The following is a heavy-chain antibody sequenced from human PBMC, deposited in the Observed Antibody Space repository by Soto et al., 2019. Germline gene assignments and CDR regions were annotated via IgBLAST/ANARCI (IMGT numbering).Heavy chain of an antibody. V-gene: IGHV3-23*01. D-gene: IGHD6-19*01. CDR1: GFTFSSYA. J-gene: IGHJ4*02. CDR2: ISASGGST. Sequence: VSLRLSCAASGFTFSSYAMSWVRQAPGKGLEWVSAISASGGSTYFADSVKGRFTISRDISKNTLFLQMNSLRAEDTAVYYCAKDLLPASGWYYFDYWGQGTLVTVSS. CDR3: AKDLLPASGWYYFDY.